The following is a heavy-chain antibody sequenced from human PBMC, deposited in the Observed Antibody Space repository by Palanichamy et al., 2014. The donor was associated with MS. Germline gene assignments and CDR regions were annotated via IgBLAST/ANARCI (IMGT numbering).Heavy chain of an antibody. J-gene: IGHJ4*02. CDR3: ARRVRGNRSSSWYLIDY. D-gene: IGHD6-13*01. CDR1: GGSISSSSYS. CDR2: IDYSGTT. Sequence: QLQLPGVGPGLVKPSETLSLTCTVSGGSISSSSYSWGWIRQPPGKGLEWIGSIDYSGTTHYNPALKSRVTISVDTSKNQFSLKLSSVTAADTAVYYCARRVRGNRSSSWYLIDYWGQGTLVTVAS. V-gene: IGHV4-39*01.